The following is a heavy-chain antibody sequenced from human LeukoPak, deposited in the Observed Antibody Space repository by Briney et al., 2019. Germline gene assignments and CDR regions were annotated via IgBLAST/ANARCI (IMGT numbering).Heavy chain of an antibody. Sequence: ASVKVSCKASGYTFTSYAMHWVRQAPGQRLEWMGWINAGNGNTKYSQKFQGRVTITRDTSASTAYMELSRLRSDDTAVYYCATTCEGRDAFDIWGQGTMVTVSS. V-gene: IGHV1-3*01. CDR3: ATTCEGRDAFDI. CDR1: GYTFTSYA. J-gene: IGHJ3*02. CDR2: INAGNGNT.